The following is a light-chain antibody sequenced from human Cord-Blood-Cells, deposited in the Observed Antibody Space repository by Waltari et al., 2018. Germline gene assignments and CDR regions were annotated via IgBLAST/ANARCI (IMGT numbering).Light chain of an antibody. CDR2: AAS. V-gene: IGKV1-39*01. CDR1: QSIGSS. Sequence: TQSPDFQSVTPKEKVTITCRASQSIGSSLHWYQQKPGKAPKLLIYAASSLQSGVPSRFSGSGSGTDFTLTISSLQPEDFATYYCQQSYSTPITFGQGTRLEIK. CDR3: QQSYSTPIT. J-gene: IGKJ5*01.